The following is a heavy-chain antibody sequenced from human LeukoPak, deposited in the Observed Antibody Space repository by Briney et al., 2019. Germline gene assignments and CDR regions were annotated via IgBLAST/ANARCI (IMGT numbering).Heavy chain of an antibody. V-gene: IGHV3-20*04. Sequence: GGSLRLSCAASGFTFDDYGMSWVRQAPGKGLEWVSGINWNGGSTGYADSVKGRFTISRDNAKNSLYLQMHSLRAEDTAVYYCAKDNVAAAGRYFDYWGQGTLVTVSS. CDR1: GFTFDDYG. CDR3: AKDNVAAAGRYFDY. CDR2: INWNGGST. D-gene: IGHD6-13*01. J-gene: IGHJ4*02.